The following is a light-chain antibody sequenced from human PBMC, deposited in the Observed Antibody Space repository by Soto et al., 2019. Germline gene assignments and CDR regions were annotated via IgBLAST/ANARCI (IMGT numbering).Light chain of an antibody. Sequence: QSALTQPASVSGSPGQSITISCTGTSSDVGGYDYVSWYQQHPGKAPKLMIYDVTYRPSGVSYRFSGSKSGNTASLTISGLQAEDEADYYCSSYTSTNTLVLFGGGTKLTVL. CDR2: DVT. CDR3: SSYTSTNTLVL. J-gene: IGLJ2*01. CDR1: SSDVGGYDY. V-gene: IGLV2-14*01.